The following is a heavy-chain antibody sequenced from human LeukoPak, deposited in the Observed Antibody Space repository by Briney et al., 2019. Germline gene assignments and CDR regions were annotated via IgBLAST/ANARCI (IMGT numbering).Heavy chain of an antibody. J-gene: IGHJ4*02. CDR2: INPNSSGT. Sequence: ASVTVSCKASGYTFAGYYMHWVRQAPGQGLEWMGWINPNSSGTNYAHRFQGRVTMTRDTSISTAYMELSRLRSDDTAVYYCARENSSGWYGYWGQGTLVTVSS. D-gene: IGHD6-19*01. CDR3: ARENSSGWYGY. CDR1: GYTFAGYY. V-gene: IGHV1-2*02.